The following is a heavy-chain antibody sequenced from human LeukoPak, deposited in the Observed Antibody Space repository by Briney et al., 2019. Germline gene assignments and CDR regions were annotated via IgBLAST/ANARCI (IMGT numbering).Heavy chain of an antibody. CDR1: GYTFTGYY. J-gene: IGHJ4*02. D-gene: IGHD1-14*01. Sequence: EASVRVSCKASGYTFTGYYIHWVRQAPGQGLEWMGWINPNGGGTNYAQKFQGRVTMTRDTSISTAYMELSRLRFDDTALYYCAGGITGGDFWGQGTLVTVSS. CDR2: INPNGGGT. V-gene: IGHV1-2*02. CDR3: AGGITGGDF.